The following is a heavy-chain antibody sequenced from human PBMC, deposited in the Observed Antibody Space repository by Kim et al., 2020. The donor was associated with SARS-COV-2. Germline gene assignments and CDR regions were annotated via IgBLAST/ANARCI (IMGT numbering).Heavy chain of an antibody. V-gene: IGHV4-59*08. Sequence: SETLSLTCTVSGGSISSYYWSWIRQPPGKGLEWIGYIYYSGSTNYNPSLKSRVTISVDTSKNQFSLKLSSVTAADTAVYYCARIEYSSSSGAFDIWGQGT. CDR1: GGSISSYY. J-gene: IGHJ3*02. D-gene: IGHD6-6*01. CDR3: ARIEYSSSSGAFDI. CDR2: IYYSGST.